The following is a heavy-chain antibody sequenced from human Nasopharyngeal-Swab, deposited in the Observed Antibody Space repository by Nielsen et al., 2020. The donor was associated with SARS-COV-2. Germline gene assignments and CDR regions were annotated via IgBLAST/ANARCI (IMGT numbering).Heavy chain of an antibody. J-gene: IGHJ4*02. Sequence: GGSLRPSCAASGFTFSSYGMHWVRQAPGKGLEWVSAISGSGGSTYYADSVKGRFTISRDNSKNTLYLQMNSLRAEDTAVYYCAKGSGSYPFDYWGQGTLVTVSS. CDR2: ISGSGGST. D-gene: IGHD1-26*01. V-gene: IGHV3-23*01. CDR3: AKGSGSYPFDY. CDR1: GFTFSSYG.